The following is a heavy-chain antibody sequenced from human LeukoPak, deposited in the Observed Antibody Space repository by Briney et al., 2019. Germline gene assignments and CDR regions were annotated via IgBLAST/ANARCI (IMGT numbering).Heavy chain of an antibody. CDR1: AFTFSSYA. CDR3: AKCNLDNCREGFHI. J-gene: IGHJ3*02. Sequence: PGGSLRLSCAASAFTFSSYAMNWVRQAPGKGLEWVSSISVSSTTYYLDSVKGRFTISRDNSNNALFLQMNSLRAEDTALYYCAKCNLDNCREGFHIWGQGTMVTVSS. V-gene: IGHV3-23*01. D-gene: IGHD1-1*01. CDR2: ISVSSTT.